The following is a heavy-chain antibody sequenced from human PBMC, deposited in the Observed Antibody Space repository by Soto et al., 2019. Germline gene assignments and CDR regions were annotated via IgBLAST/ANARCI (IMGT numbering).Heavy chain of an antibody. Sequence: EVQLVESGGGLVKPGGSLRLSCAASGFTFSSYTMNWVRQAPGKGLEWVSSISSSSNYIYYADSVKGRFTISRDNAQNSLYLHMNSLRAEDTAVYYCARGYDSFDYWGQGTLVTVSS. CDR1: GFTFSSYT. D-gene: IGHD3-22*01. CDR3: ARGYDSFDY. V-gene: IGHV3-21*01. J-gene: IGHJ4*02. CDR2: ISSSSNYI.